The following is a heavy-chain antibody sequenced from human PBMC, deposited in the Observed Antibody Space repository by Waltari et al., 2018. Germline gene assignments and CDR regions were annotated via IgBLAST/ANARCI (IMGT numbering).Heavy chain of an antibody. D-gene: IGHD3-3*01. V-gene: IGHV4-38-2*01. J-gene: IGHJ5*02. CDR1: GYSISSGYY. CDR3: AIEGVYDFWSGSINNWFDP. Sequence: QVQLQESGPGLVKPSETLSLTCAVSGYSISSGYYWGWIRQPPGKGLEWIGSIYHSGSTYYNPSLNSRVTISVDTSKNQFSLKLSSVTAADTAVYYCAIEGVYDFWSGSINNWFDPWGQGTLVTVSS. CDR2: IYHSGST.